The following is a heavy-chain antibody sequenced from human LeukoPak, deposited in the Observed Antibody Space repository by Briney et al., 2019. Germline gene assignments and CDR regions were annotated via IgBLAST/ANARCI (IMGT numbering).Heavy chain of an antibody. J-gene: IGHJ4*02. Sequence: GGSLILSCAASGFTFSNYWMTWVRQAPGKGLEWVANINQDGTIKYYVDSVRGRFTISRDTAKNLLYLQINSLRAEDTAVYYCARIGYSSSSLDYWGQGTLVTVSS. CDR3: ARIGYSSSSLDY. CDR1: GFTFSNYW. D-gene: IGHD6-6*01. V-gene: IGHV3-7*01. CDR2: INQDGTIK.